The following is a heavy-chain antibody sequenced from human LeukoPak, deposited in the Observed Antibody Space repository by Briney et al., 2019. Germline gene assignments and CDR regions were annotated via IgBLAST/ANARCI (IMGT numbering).Heavy chain of an antibody. V-gene: IGHV3-23*01. Sequence: GGSLRLSCAASGFTFSSYAMSWVRQAPGKGLEWVSAISGSGGSTYYADSVKGRFTISRDNSKNTLYLQMNSLRAEDTAVYYCAKDRREWELLDAFDIWGQGTMVTVPS. D-gene: IGHD1-26*01. CDR2: ISGSGGST. J-gene: IGHJ3*02. CDR3: AKDRREWELLDAFDI. CDR1: GFTFSSYA.